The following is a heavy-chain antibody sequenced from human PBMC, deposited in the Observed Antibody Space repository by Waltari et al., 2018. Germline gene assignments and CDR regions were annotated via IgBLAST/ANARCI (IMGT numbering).Heavy chain of an antibody. J-gene: IGHJ2*01. CDR3: ARGYYGSGSYEYFDL. CDR2: INWNGGRT. CDR1: GFTFDDYG. D-gene: IGHD3-10*01. Sequence: EVQLVESGGGVVRPGGSLRLSCAASGFTFDDYGMSWVRQAPGKGLEWVSGINWNGGRTVYADSVKGRLPISRDNAKNSLYLQMNSLRAEDTALYYCARGYYGSGSYEYFDLWGRGTLVTVSS. V-gene: IGHV3-20*04.